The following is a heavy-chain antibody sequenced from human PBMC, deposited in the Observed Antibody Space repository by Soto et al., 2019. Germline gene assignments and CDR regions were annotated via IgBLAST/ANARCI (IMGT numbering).Heavy chain of an antibody. Sequence: GGSLRLSCAASGFNLRTHFMHWVRQAPGKGLEWVAVISYDGSIKNYADSVKGRFTISRDNSNNTLYLQMNSLRPEETAMYYCARDTPLMEFDYWGQGTRVTVSS. CDR3: ARDTPLMEFDY. D-gene: IGHD3-3*01. J-gene: IGHJ4*02. V-gene: IGHV3-30-3*01. CDR1: GFNLRTHF. CDR2: ISYDGSIK.